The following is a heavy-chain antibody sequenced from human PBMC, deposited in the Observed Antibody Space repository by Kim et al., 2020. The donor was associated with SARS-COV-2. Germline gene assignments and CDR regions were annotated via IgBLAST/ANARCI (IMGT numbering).Heavy chain of an antibody. CDR3: ARRWANYGSGSYFHYGMDV. D-gene: IGHD3-10*01. J-gene: IGHJ6*02. V-gene: IGHV5-10-1*01. Sequence: GESLKISCKGSGYSFTSYWISWVRQMPGKGLEWMGRIDPSDSYTNYSPSFQGHVTISADKSISTAYLQWSSLKASDTAMYYCARRWANYGSGSYFHYGMDVWGQGTTVTVSS. CDR1: GYSFTSYW. CDR2: IDPSDSYT.